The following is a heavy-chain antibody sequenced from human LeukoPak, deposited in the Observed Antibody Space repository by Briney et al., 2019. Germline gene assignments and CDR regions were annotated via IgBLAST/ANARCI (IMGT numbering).Heavy chain of an antibody. J-gene: IGHJ6*02. CDR3: AAGLEYSSSWYSHYYYYGMDV. CDR2: IVVGSGNT. CDR1: GFTFTSSA. D-gene: IGHD6-13*01. V-gene: IGHV1-58*01. Sequence: ASVKVSCKASGFTFTSSAVQWVRQARGQRLEWIGWIVVGSGNTNYAQKFQERVTITRDMSTSTAYMELSSLRSEDTAVYYCAAGLEYSSSWYSHYYYYGMDVWGQGTTVTVSS.